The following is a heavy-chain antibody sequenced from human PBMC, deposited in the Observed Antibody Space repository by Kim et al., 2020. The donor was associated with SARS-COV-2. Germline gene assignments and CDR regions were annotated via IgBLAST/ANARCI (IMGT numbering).Heavy chain of an antibody. Sequence: SETLSLTCTVSGGSISSSSYYWGWIRQPPGKGLEWIGSIYYSGSTYYNPSLKSRVTISVDTSKNQFSLKLSSVTAADTAVYYCARRVLEGKTRLYGDYGYWFDPWGQGTLVTVSS. D-gene: IGHD4-17*01. V-gene: IGHV4-39*01. J-gene: IGHJ5*02. CDR3: ARRVLEGKTRLYGDYGYWFDP. CDR1: GGSISSSSYY. CDR2: IYYSGST.